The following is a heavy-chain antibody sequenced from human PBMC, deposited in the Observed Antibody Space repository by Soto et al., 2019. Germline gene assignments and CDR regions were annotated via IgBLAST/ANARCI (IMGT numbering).Heavy chain of an antibody. V-gene: IGHV3-7*01. J-gene: IGHJ4*02. D-gene: IGHD5-18*01. CDR1: GFMFSAYW. CDR2: IHGDGGKI. Sequence: GGSLRLSCAASGFMFSAYWMSWVRQARGKGLEWVANIHGDGGKIYYVDSVKGRFTISRDNAKRSLYLQMNSLRAEDTAVYYCARDFYGGYTYGPGDYWGQGALVTVSS. CDR3: ARDFYGGYTYGPGDY.